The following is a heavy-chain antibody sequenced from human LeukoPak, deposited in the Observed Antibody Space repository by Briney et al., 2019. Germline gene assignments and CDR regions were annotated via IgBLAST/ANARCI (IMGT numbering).Heavy chain of an antibody. CDR1: GYTFTSYG. D-gene: IGHD6-19*01. CDR3: ARAGYSSGWHGYFDY. CDR2: ISAYNGNT. Sequence: ASVKVSCKASGYTFTSYGISWVRQAPGQGLEWMGRISAYNGNTNYAQKLQGRVTMTTDTSTSTAYMELRSLRSDDTAVYYCARAGYSSGWHGYFDYWGQGTLVTVSS. J-gene: IGHJ4*02. V-gene: IGHV1-18*01.